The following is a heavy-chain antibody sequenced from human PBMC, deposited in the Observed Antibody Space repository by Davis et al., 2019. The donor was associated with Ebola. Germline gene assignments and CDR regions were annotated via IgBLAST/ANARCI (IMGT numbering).Heavy chain of an antibody. CDR1: GYTFTSYH. D-gene: IGHD3-10*01. CDR3: ARSGIDYEGAGAFDI. Sequence: ASVKVSRKASGYTFTSYHMHWVRQAPGQGLEWMGVINPSGGSTNYAQKFQGRVTITADESTSTAYMELSSLRSEDTAVYYCARSGIDYEGAGAFDIWGQGTMVTVSS. CDR2: INPSGGST. J-gene: IGHJ3*02. V-gene: IGHV1-46*01.